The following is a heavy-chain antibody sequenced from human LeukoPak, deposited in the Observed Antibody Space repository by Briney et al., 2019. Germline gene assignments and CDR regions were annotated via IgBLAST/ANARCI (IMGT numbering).Heavy chain of an antibody. D-gene: IGHD2-21*02. J-gene: IGHJ6*02. CDR3: ARTRVTVRDRYYYYGMDV. Sequence: ASVKVSCKASGGTFSSYAISWVRQAPGQGLEWMGGIIPIFGTANYAQKFQGRVTITADESTSTAYMELSSLRSEDTAVYYCARTRVTVRDRYYYYGMDVWGQGTTVTVSS. CDR1: GGTFSSYA. V-gene: IGHV1-69*01. CDR2: IIPIFGTA.